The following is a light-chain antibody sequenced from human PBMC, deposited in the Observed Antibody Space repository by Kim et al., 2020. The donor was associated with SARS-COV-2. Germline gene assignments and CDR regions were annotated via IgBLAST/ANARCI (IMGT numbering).Light chain of an antibody. CDR1: TIGSKG. CDR3: QVWDNSSDHPAV. Sequence: PGKPARITCVGNTIGSKGVHWYQQKPGQAPVLVVYDDSDRPSGIPERFSGSNSGNTATLTISRVEAGDEADYYCQVWDNSSDHPAVFGTGTKVTVL. CDR2: DDS. J-gene: IGLJ1*01. V-gene: IGLV3-21*03.